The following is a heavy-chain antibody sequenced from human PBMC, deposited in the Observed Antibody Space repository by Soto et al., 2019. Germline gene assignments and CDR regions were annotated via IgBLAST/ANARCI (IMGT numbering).Heavy chain of an antibody. V-gene: IGHV3-30-3*01. D-gene: IGHD5-18*01. CDR3: ARDGPRGYSYGIIYFDS. CDR1: GFTFSSYA. J-gene: IGHJ4*02. Sequence: QVQLVESGGGVVQPGRSLRLSCAASGFTFSSYAMHWVRQAPGKGLEWVAVISYDGSNKYYADSVKGRFTISRDNSKNTLYLQMNSLRAEDTAVYYCARDGPRGYSYGIIYFDSWGQGTLVTVSS. CDR2: ISYDGSNK.